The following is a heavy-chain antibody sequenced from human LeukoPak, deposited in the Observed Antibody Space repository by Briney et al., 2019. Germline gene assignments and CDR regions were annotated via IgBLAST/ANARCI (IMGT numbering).Heavy chain of an antibody. CDR2: IRYDGSNK. D-gene: IGHD3-10*01. J-gene: IGHJ4*02. V-gene: IGHV3-30*02. CDR1: GFAFSSYG. Sequence: GGSLRLSCAASGFAFSSYGMHWVRQAPGKGLEWVAFIRYDGSNKYCADSVKGRFTISRDNSKNTLYLQMNSLRAEDTAVYYCATVWFGEFIDTPINDYWGQGTLVTVSS. CDR3: ATVWFGEFIDTPINDY.